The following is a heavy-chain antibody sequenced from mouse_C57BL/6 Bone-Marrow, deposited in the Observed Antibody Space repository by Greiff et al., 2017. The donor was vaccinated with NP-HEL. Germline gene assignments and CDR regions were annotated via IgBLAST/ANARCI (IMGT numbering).Heavy chain of an antibody. CDR2: IYPGDGDT. D-gene: IGHD1-1*01. CDR3: AGYYYGSRRYFDV. J-gene: IGHJ1*03. CDR1: GYAFSSSW. Sequence: QVQLQQSGPELVKPGASVKISCKASGYAFSSSWMNWVKQRPGQGLEWIGRIYPGDGDTNYNGKFKGKATLTADKSSSTAYMQLSSLTSEDSAVYFCAGYYYGSRRYFDVWGTGTTVTVSS. V-gene: IGHV1-82*01.